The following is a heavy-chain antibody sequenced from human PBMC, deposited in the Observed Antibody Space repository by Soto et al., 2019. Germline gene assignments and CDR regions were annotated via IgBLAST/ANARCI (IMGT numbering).Heavy chain of an antibody. CDR2: ISSSSSYI. CDR3: ATLDSSGYYYSY. D-gene: IGHD3-22*01. Sequence: GGSLRLSCAASGFTFSSYSMNWVRQAPGKGLEWVSSISSSSSYIYYADSVKGRFTISRDNAKNSLYLQMNSLRAEDTAVYYCATLDSSGYYYSYWGQGTLVTVSS. V-gene: IGHV3-21*01. CDR1: GFTFSSYS. J-gene: IGHJ4*02.